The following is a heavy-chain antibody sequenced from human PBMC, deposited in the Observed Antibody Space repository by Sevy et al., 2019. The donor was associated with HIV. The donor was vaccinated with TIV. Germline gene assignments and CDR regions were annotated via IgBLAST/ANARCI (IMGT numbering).Heavy chain of an antibody. D-gene: IGHD6-13*01. CDR3: ARDFGYSSSWYDAFDI. CDR1: GFTFSSYW. CDR2: IKQDGSEK. Sequence: GGSLRLSCAASGFTFSSYWMSWVRQAPGKGLEWVANIKQDGSEKYYVDSVKGRFTISRDNAKNSLYLQMNSLRAEDTAVYYCARDFGYSSSWYDAFDIWGQRTMVTASS. J-gene: IGHJ3*02. V-gene: IGHV3-7*01.